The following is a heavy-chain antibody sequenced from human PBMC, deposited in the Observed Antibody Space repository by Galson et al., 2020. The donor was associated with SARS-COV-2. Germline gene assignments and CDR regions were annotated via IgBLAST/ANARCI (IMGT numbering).Heavy chain of an antibody. V-gene: IGHV4-30-4*01. CDR3: ARSGPAQSRRFWRGYEY. J-gene: IGHJ4*02. Sequence: SETLSLTCTVSGDSISSDDYSWTWIRQPPGKGLEWVGYIYSSGSPYYNPSLKSRLNISIDTSKNQFSLRLSSVTAADTAVYYCARSGPAQSRRFWRGYEYWGQGTLVTVSS. CDR2: IYSSGSP. D-gene: IGHD3-3*01. CDR1: GDSISSDDYS.